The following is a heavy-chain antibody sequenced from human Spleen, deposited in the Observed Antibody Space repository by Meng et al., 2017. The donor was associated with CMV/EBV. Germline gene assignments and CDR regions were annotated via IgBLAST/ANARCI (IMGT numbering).Heavy chain of an antibody. Sequence: SLKISCAASGFTFGDYAMHWVRQAPGKGLEWVSGINWNSGIIVYADSVKGRFTISRDNSKNTLYLQMNSLRAEDTALYYCAKLTAVLFPDVLDIWGQGTMVTVSS. CDR2: INWNSGII. D-gene: IGHD2-21*01. CDR3: AKLTAVLFPDVLDI. V-gene: IGHV3-9*01. CDR1: GFTFGDYA. J-gene: IGHJ3*02.